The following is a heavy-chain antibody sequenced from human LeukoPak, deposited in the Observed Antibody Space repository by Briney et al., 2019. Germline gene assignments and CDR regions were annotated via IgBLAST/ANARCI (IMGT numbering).Heavy chain of an antibody. D-gene: IGHD2-2*01. V-gene: IGHV4-59*01. CDR2: IYYSGST. CDR1: GGSIGSYY. Sequence: PSETLSLTCTVSGGSIGSYYWSWIRQPPGKGLEWIGYIYYSGSTNYNPSLNSRVTMSIDTSKNQFSLKLSSVTAAGTAVYYCARWSGYALDWGQGTLVTVSS. CDR3: ARWSGYALD. J-gene: IGHJ4*02.